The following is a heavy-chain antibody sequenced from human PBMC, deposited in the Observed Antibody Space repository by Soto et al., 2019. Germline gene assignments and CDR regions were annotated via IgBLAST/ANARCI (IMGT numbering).Heavy chain of an antibody. Sequence: EVQLLESGGGLVQPGGSLRLSCTASGFTFSYYAMSWVRQAPGKGLEWVSTIDGSGGSTFYADSVKGRFTISRDNSKNTLSLQMNSLRADDTAVYYCAIAKIARNWGQGTLVTVSS. D-gene: IGHD2-21*01. J-gene: IGHJ4*02. CDR3: AIAKIARN. V-gene: IGHV3-23*01. CDR2: IDGSGGST. CDR1: GFTFSYYA.